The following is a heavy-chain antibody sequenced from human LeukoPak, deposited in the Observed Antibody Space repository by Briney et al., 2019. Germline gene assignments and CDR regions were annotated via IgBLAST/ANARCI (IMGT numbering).Heavy chain of an antibody. J-gene: IGHJ3*02. CDR3: ARGGNSDASDI. CDR1: GFTFSSYD. Sequence: PGGSLRLSCAASGFTFSSYDMHWVRQATGKGLEWVSAIGTAGDTYYPGSVKGRFTISRENAKNSLYLQMNSLRAGDTAVYYCARGGNSDASDIWGQGTMVTVSS. CDR2: IGTAGDT. D-gene: IGHD4-23*01. V-gene: IGHV3-13*04.